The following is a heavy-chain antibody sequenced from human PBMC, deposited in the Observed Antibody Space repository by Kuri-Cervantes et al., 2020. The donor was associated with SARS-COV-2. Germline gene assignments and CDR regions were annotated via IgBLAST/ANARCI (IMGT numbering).Heavy chain of an antibody. V-gene: IGHV3-74*01. CDR1: GFTFSNYG. CDR2: INSDGSST. CDR3: ARDRYDFWSGLGYYYYGMDV. J-gene: IGHJ6*02. Sequence: GESLKISCAASGFTFSNYGIHWVRQAPGKGLVWVSRINSDGSSTSYADSVKGRFTISRDNAKNTLYLQMNSLRAEDTAVYYCARDRYDFWSGLGYYYYGMDVWGQGTTVTVSS. D-gene: IGHD3-3*01.